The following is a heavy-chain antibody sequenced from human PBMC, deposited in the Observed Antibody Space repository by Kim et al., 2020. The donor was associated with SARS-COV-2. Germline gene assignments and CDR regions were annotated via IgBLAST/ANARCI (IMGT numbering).Heavy chain of an antibody. CDR2: ISYDGSNK. D-gene: IGHD3-22*01. V-gene: IGHV3-30*03. CDR1: GFTFSSHG. Sequence: GGSLRLSCATSGFTFSSHGLHWVRQTPGKGLEWVAVISYDGSNKYYAESVKGRFTISRDNSKNMLYLQMDSLRAEDTAVYYCATTMYYYESSGSNEDYWGQGTLVTVPS. J-gene: IGHJ4*02. CDR3: ATTMYYYESSGSNEDY.